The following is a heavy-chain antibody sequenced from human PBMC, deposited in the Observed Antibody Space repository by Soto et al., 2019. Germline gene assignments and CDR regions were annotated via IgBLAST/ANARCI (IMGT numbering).Heavy chain of an antibody. J-gene: IGHJ5*02. Sequence: QVQLQESGPGLVKPSETLSLTCTVSGCSISSYYWSWIRQPPGNGLEWIVYIYYSGSTNYTPPLKSRVTISGDTSKNQFSLKLSSVTAADTAVYYCARAVRSGCSWSPLTFDPWGQGTLVTVSS. D-gene: IGHD2-15*01. V-gene: IGHV4-59*01. CDR1: GCSISSYY. CDR2: IYYSGST. CDR3: ARAVRSGCSWSPLTFDP.